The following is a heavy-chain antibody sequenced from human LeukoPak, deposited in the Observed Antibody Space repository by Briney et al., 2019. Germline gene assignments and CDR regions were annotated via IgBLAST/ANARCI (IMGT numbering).Heavy chain of an antibody. CDR1: GFTFDDYA. V-gene: IGHV3-9*01. CDR3: AKLPMTTVTTDGMDV. J-gene: IGHJ6*02. CDR2: IRWNSGSI. Sequence: GRSLRLSCAASGFTFDDYAMHWVRQAPGKGLEWVSGIRWNSGSIGYADSVKGRFTISRDNAKNSLCLQMNGLRAEDTALYYCAKLPMTTVTTDGMDVRGQGTTVTVSS. D-gene: IGHD4-17*01.